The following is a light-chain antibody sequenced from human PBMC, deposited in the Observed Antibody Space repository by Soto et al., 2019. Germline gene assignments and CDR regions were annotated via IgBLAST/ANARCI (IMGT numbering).Light chain of an antibody. V-gene: IGKV1-5*03. Sequence: DIPMTQSPSTLSASVGDRVTITCRASQSVSSWLAWYQQKPGKAPKLLIYKASSLESGVPSRFSGSGSGTEFTLTISSLQPDDFATYFCQQYNNYWTFGQGTKVEIK. CDR3: QQYNNYWT. CDR2: KAS. J-gene: IGKJ1*01. CDR1: QSVSSW.